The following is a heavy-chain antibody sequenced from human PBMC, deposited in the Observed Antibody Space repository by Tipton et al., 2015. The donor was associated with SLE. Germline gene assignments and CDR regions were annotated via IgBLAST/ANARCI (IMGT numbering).Heavy chain of an antibody. CDR2: IYYSGST. CDR1: GASIRSYY. J-gene: IGHJ6*02. CDR3: ARLGIVIVPAATYYYGMDV. Sequence: TLSLTCTVSGASIRSYYWSWIRQPPGKGLEWIGYIYYSGSTNYNPSLKSRVTISVDTSKNQFSLKLTSVTAADTAIYYCARLGIVIVPAATYYYGMDVWGQGTTVTVSS. D-gene: IGHD2-2*01. V-gene: IGHV4-59*12.